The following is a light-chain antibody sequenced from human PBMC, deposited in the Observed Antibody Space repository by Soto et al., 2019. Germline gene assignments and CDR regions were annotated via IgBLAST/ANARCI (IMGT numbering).Light chain of an antibody. J-gene: IGKJ1*01. Sequence: DIQLTQIPSTLSASIGDRVTITCRASQSLSGWLAWYQQTPGKAPKLLISAAFRLESGVPSRFRGSGSGTEFSITISNLQPGDSATFYCQQYASYPWTFGRGTKV. CDR1: QSLSGW. CDR2: AAF. CDR3: QQYASYPWT. V-gene: IGKV1-5*01.